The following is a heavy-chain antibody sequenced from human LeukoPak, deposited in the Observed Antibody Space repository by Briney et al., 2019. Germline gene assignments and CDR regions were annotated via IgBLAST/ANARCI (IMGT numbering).Heavy chain of an antibody. V-gene: IGHV3-7*01. CDR1: GFTFSNFW. J-gene: IGHJ4*02. Sequence: PGGSLRLSCAASGFTFSNFWMTWVRQTPGRGLEWVANIKQDGRQRYYMDSVKGRFTTSRDNAKNSVYLQMNSLRVEGTAVYYCVRDPGGSESYPDFWGQGALVTVSS. D-gene: IGHD1-26*01. CDR3: VRDPGGSESYPDF. CDR2: IKQDGRQR.